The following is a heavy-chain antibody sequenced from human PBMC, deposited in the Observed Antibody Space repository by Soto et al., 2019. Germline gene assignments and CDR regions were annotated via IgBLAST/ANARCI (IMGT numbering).Heavy chain of an antibody. V-gene: IGHV4-59*12. J-gene: IGHJ4*02. D-gene: IGHD5-18*01. Sequence: SETLSLTCTVSGGSISSYYWSWIRQPPGKGLEWIGYIYYSGSTNYNPSLKSRVTISRDNAKNSVYLQMNSLRAEDTAVYYCARDFEGSYGYGPFEYWGQGTLVTVSS. CDR3: ARDFEGSYGYGPFEY. CDR1: GGSISSYY. CDR2: IYYSGST.